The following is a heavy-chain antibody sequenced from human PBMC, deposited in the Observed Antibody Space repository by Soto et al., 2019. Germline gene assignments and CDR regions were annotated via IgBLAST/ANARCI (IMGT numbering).Heavy chain of an antibody. CDR3: AREYYGVLTGYYNVY. V-gene: IGHV3-74*01. D-gene: IGHD3-9*01. J-gene: IGHJ4*02. Sequence: EVQLVESGGGLVQSGGSLGLSCAASGFSFRSYWMHWVRQAPGKGLVWVARISSDGSSTTYADSANGRFTISRDNAANTLYLQMSSLRAEDTAVYYCAREYYGVLTGYYNVYWGQGTLVTVSS. CDR1: GFSFRSYW. CDR2: ISSDGSST.